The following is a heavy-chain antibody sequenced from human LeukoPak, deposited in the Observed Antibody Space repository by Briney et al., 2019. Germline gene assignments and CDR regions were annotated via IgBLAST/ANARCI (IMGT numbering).Heavy chain of an antibody. Sequence: GGSLRLSCVASGFTFSSYAMNWVRQAPGKGLEWLSLISDSPDITYYTDSVKGRFTISRSNSNNTVYLQMNNLRAEGTAVYYCARRARVRMVYFYYFMDIWGKGTTVTVSS. CDR1: GFTFSSYA. CDR2: ISDSPDIT. CDR3: ARRARVRMVYFYYFMDI. V-gene: IGHV3-23*01. J-gene: IGHJ6*03. D-gene: IGHD2-8*01.